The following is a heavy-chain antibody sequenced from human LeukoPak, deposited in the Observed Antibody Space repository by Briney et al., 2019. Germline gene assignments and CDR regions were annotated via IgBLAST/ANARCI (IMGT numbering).Heavy chain of an antibody. D-gene: IGHD2-2*01. J-gene: IGHJ4*02. CDR3: AKVHLGYCSTTSCPGDY. Sequence: GGSLRLSCAASGFTFSSYGMHWVRQAPGKGLEWVAFIRYDGSNKYYADSVKGRFTISRDNSKNTLYLQMNSLRAEDTAVYYCAKVHLGYCSTTSCPGDYWGQGTLVTVSS. CDR2: IRYDGSNK. V-gene: IGHV3-30*02. CDR1: GFTFSSYG.